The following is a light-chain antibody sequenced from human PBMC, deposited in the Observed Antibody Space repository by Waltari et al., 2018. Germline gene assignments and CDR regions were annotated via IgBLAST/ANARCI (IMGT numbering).Light chain of an antibody. Sequence: QSVLTQLPSASGTPGRRVPLSCSGTIYNIGINTVNWYQQFPGSAPKLLIFSTTQRPSGVPDRFSASKSGTSASLAINGLQAADEADYYCGAWDDGVKEWVFGGGTKLTVL. V-gene: IGLV1-44*01. J-gene: IGLJ3*02. CDR2: STT. CDR1: IYNIGINT. CDR3: GAWDDGVKEWV.